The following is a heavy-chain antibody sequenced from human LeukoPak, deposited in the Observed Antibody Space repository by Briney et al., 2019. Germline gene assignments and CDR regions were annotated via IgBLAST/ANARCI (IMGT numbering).Heavy chain of an antibody. CDR1: GFTFSNAW. V-gene: IGHV3-15*01. J-gene: IGHJ3*02. D-gene: IGHD1-26*01. CDR3: ATDPGEWEPI. CDR2: IKSKTDGGTT. Sequence: GGSLRLSCAASGFTFSNAWMSWVRQAPGKGLEWVGRIKSKTDGGTTDYAAPVKGRLTISRDDSKSTLYLQMSSLKTEDTAVYYCATDPGEWEPIWGQGTMVTVSS.